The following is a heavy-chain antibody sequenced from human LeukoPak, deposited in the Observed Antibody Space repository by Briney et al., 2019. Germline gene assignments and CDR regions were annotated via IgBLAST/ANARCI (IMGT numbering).Heavy chain of an antibody. Sequence: GGSLRLSCAASGFTFSGYAMHWVRQAPGKGLEWVAVISYDGSNKYYADSVKGRFTISRDNSKNTLYLQMNSLRAEDTAVYYCATFLEQLDAGYYYYGMDVWGQGTTVTVSS. J-gene: IGHJ6*02. CDR1: GFTFSGYA. CDR2: ISYDGSNK. V-gene: IGHV3-30-3*01. D-gene: IGHD6-6*01. CDR3: ATFLEQLDAGYYYYGMDV.